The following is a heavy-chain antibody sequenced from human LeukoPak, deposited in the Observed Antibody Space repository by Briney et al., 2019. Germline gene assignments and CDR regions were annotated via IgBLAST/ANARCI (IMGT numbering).Heavy chain of an antibody. CDR3: ARDPWLDY. J-gene: IGHJ4*02. V-gene: IGHV3-53*01. Sequence: PGGSLRLSCAASGFTVSSNYMSWVRQAPGKGLEWVSVICSGGSTYYADSVKGRFTISRDNSKNTLYLQMSSLRAEDTAVYYCARDPWLDYWGQGTLVTVSS. CDR1: GFTVSSNY. D-gene: IGHD3-22*01. CDR2: ICSGGST.